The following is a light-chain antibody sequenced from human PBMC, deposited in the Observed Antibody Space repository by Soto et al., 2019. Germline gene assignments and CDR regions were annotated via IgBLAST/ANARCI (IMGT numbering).Light chain of an antibody. CDR1: SSDVGGYDY. Sequence: QSALIQPASVSGSPGQSITISCTGTSSDVGGYDYVSWYQQHPGKAPKLLIFDVSKRPSGVSYRFSGSKSGNTASLTISGLQAEDEADYYCSSYASSITLVFGGGTKLTVL. CDR2: DVS. CDR3: SSYASSITLV. V-gene: IGLV2-14*01. J-gene: IGLJ2*01.